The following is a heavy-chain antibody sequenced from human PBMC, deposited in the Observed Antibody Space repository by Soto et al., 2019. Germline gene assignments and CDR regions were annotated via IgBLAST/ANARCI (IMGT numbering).Heavy chain of an antibody. Sequence: QVQLQESGPGLVKPSQTLTLSCTVSGGSISSGGYYWSWIRQHPGKGLEWIGYIYYSGSTYYNPSLKSRVTISVDTSKNQFSLKLSSVTPADTAVYYCARVGGINWFDPWGQGTLVTVSS. CDR2: IYYSGST. J-gene: IGHJ5*02. V-gene: IGHV4-31*03. CDR3: ARVGGINWFDP. D-gene: IGHD3-16*01. CDR1: GGSISSGGYY.